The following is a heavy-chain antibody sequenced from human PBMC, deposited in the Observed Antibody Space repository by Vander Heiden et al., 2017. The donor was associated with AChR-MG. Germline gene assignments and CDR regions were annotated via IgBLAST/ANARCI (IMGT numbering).Heavy chain of an antibody. CDR3: TREVNGEQLVPTPDY. V-gene: IGHV3-49*05. D-gene: IGHD6-6*01. Sequence: EVQLVESGGGLVKPGRSLRLSCTASGFTVGDYAMSWFRQAPGKGLECVGFIRSKAYGGTTEYAASVKGRFTISRDDSKSIAYLQMNSLKTEDTAVYYCTREVNGEQLVPTPDYWGQGTLVTVSS. J-gene: IGHJ4*02. CDR2: IRSKAYGGTT. CDR1: GFTVGDYA.